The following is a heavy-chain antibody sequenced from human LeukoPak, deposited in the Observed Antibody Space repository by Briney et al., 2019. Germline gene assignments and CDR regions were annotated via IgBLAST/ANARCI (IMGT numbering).Heavy chain of an antibody. CDR2: ITSDTTSI. CDR1: GFTFSSFS. Sequence: GGSLRLSCAASGFTFSSFSMNWVRQAPGKGLEWISYITSDTTSISYAVSVKGRFTISRDNAKNSLYLQMNSLTDDDTAVYYCVRDLQWAFDKWGQGTLVTVSS. CDR3: VRDLQWAFDK. D-gene: IGHD1-26*01. V-gene: IGHV3-48*02. J-gene: IGHJ4*02.